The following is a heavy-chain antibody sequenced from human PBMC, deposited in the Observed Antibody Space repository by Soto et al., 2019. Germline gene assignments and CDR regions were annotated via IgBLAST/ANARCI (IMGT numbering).Heavy chain of an antibody. V-gene: IGHV1-2*04. CDR2: INPNSGGT. D-gene: IGHD3-22*01. J-gene: IGHJ3*02. Sequence: GASVKVSCKASGYTFTGYYMHWVRQAPGQGLEWMGWINPNSGGTNYAQKFQGWVTMTRDTSISTAYMELSRLRSDDTAVYYCARDLYYYDSSGSKPGAFDIWGQGTMVTVS. CDR1: GYTFTGYY. CDR3: ARDLYYYDSSGSKPGAFDI.